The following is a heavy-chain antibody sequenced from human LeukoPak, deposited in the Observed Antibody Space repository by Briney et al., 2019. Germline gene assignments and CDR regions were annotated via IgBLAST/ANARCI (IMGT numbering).Heavy chain of an antibody. Sequence: PSETLSLTCAVYGGSFSGYYWSWIRQPPGKGLEWIGEINHSGSTNYNPSLKSRVTISVDTSKNQFSLKLSSVTAADTAVYYCARHGHSGYFDYWGQGTLVTVSS. D-gene: IGHD1-26*01. CDR1: GGSFSGYY. CDR3: ARHGHSGYFDY. V-gene: IGHV4-34*01. J-gene: IGHJ4*02. CDR2: INHSGST.